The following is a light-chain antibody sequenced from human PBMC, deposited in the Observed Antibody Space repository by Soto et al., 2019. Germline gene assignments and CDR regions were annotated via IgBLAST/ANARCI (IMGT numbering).Light chain of an antibody. J-gene: IGKJ4*01. CDR3: QQYDSFSLT. Sequence: DIQMTQSPSTLSASVGDRVTITCQASQSISCWLAWYQQKPGKAPKLLIYKASSLESGVPSRFSGSGSGTEFTLTISSLQPDDFATYYCQQYDSFSLTFGGGTKVEIK. CDR2: KAS. CDR1: QSISCW. V-gene: IGKV1-5*03.